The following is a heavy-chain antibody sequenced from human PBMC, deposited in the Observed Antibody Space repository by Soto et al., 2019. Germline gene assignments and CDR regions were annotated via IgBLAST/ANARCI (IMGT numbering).Heavy chain of an antibody. CDR1: GFSLTTDRVG. CDR3: AHAYGGRSLY. D-gene: IGHD1-26*01. V-gene: IGHV2-5*02. Sequence: QITLKESGPTLVKPTQTLTLTCTFSGFSLTTDRVGVGWIRQPPGEALEWLAVIYWDDSKTYRPSLESRLTIPKDTPKNQVALKITNMDSLDTATYYCAHAYGGRSLYWGQGTLVTVSS. J-gene: IGHJ4*02. CDR2: IYWDDSK.